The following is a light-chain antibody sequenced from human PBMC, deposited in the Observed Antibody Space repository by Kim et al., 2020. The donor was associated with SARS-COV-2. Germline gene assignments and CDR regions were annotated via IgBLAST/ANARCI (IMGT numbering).Light chain of an antibody. Sequence: QSALTQPASVSGSPGQSITISCTGTNSDVGGYIYVSWYQQHPGKAPKLLIYDVTNRPSGVSNRFSGSKSGNTASLTISGLQAKDEAYYYCSSYTSSSTLVFGGGTQLTVL. CDR3: SSYTSSSTLV. J-gene: IGLJ2*01. CDR2: DVT. V-gene: IGLV2-14*03. CDR1: NSDVGGYIY.